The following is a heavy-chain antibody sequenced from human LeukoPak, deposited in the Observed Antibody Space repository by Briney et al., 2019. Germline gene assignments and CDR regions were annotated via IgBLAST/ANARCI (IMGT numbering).Heavy chain of an antibody. CDR2: IYSGGST. CDR1: GFTVSSNY. Sequence: PGGSLRLSCAASGFTVSSNYMSWVRQAPGKGLEWVSVIYSGGSTYYADSVKGRFTISRDNSKNTLYLQMNSLRAEDTAVYYCAAPSASYSSGWYGYWGQGTLVTVSS. CDR3: AAPSASYSSGWYGY. V-gene: IGHV3-53*01. D-gene: IGHD6-19*01. J-gene: IGHJ4*02.